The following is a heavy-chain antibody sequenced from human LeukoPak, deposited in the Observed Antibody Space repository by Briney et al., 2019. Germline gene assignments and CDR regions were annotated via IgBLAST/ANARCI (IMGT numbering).Heavy chain of an antibody. CDR3: AGITSGGDLDY. Sequence: PSETLSLTCTVSSGSISSSNYYWGWIRQPPGKGLEWIGSIYYTGTPYYNPSLKSRVTVSVDTSKNQFSLKLSSVTAADTAVYYCAGITSGGDLDYWGQGTLVTVSS. V-gene: IGHV4-39*01. D-gene: IGHD2-21*01. CDR2: IYYTGTP. J-gene: IGHJ4*02. CDR1: SGSISSSNYY.